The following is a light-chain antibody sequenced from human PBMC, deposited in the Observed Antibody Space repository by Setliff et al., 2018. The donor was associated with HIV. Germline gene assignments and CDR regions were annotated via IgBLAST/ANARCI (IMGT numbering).Light chain of an antibody. CDR3: LLFYSGVRV. CDR1: SGAVTSGHL. V-gene: IGLV7-46*01. CDR2: DAG. J-gene: IGLJ2*01. Sequence: QAVVTQEPSLTVSPGGTVTLTCASDSGAVTSGHLPYWFQQKPGQAPRTLIYDAGTKLSSTPARFSGSLLGGKAALTLSGAQPEDEADYYCLLFYSGVRVFGGGTKVTVL.